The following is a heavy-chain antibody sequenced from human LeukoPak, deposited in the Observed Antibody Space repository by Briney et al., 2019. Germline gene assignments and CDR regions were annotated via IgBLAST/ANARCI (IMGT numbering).Heavy chain of an antibody. CDR1: GGSISSGGYS. CDR2: IYYSGST. D-gene: IGHD5-12*01. J-gene: IGHJ6*03. CDR3: ARTIVATMYYYYYYMDV. V-gene: IGHV4-30-4*07. Sequence: SEALSLTCAVSGGSISSGGYSWSWIRQPPGKGLEWIGYIYYSGSTYYNPSLKSRVTISVDTSKNQFSLKLSSVTAADTAVYYCARTIVATMYYYYYYMDVWGKGTTVTVSS.